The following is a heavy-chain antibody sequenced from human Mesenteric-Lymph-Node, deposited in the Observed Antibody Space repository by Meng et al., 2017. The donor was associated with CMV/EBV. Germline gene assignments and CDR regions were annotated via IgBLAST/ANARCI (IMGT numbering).Heavy chain of an antibody. CDR2: IDYIGTT. V-gene: IGHV4-34*01. CDR3: ARIFRGTNL. CDR1: GGSIRGYY. Sequence: SETLSLTCGVSGGSIRGYYWCWIRQAPGKGLEWIGEIDYIGTTNYNPSLKSRVTISADRSKNQFSLQVNSVTAADATMYYCARIFRGTNLWGPGTQVTVSS. J-gene: IGHJ4*02. D-gene: IGHD2/OR15-2a*01.